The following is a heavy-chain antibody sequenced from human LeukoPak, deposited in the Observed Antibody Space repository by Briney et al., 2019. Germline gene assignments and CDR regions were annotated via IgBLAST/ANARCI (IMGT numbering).Heavy chain of an antibody. CDR2: IYYSGST. CDR1: GGSISSYY. CDR3: ASKREGGNSPYFDY. Sequence: SETLSLTCTVSGGSISSYYWSWIRQPPGKGLEWIGYIYYSGSTNYNPSLKSRVTISVDTSKNQFSLKLSSVTAADTAVYYCASKREGGNSPYFDYWGQGTLVTVSS. J-gene: IGHJ4*02. V-gene: IGHV4-59*01. D-gene: IGHD4-23*01.